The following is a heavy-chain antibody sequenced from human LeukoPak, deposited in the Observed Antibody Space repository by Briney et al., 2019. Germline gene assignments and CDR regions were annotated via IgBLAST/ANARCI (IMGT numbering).Heavy chain of an antibody. J-gene: IGHJ4*02. CDR2: INPNSGGT. Sequence: GASVRVSCKASGYTFTDHYIHWVRQAPGQGLEWMGWINPNSGGTKYAQKFQGRVTMTRDTSISTAYMELSRLRSDDAVVYYCAKGGGSRNFDYWGQGTLVTVSS. V-gene: IGHV1-2*02. D-gene: IGHD1-26*01. CDR1: GYTFTDHY. CDR3: AKGGGSRNFDY.